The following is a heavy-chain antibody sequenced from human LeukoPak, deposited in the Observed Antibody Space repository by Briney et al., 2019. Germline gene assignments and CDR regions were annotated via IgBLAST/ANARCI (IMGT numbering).Heavy chain of an antibody. D-gene: IGHD3-10*01. V-gene: IGHV4-4*02. J-gene: IGHJ4*02. Sequence: PSETLSLTCAVSGGSISSSNWWSWVRQPPGKGLEWIGEIYHSGSTNYNPSLKSRVTISVDKSKNQFSLKLSSVTAADTAVYYCARVVWFGEWYFDYWGQGTLVTVSS. CDR3: ARVVWFGEWYFDY. CDR2: IYHSGST. CDR1: GGSISSSNW.